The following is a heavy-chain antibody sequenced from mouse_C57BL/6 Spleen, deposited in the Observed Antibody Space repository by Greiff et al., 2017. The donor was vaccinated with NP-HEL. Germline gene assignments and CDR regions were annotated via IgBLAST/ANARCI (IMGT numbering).Heavy chain of an antibody. CDR2: INPYNGGT. CDR1: GYTFTDYY. J-gene: IGHJ4*01. Sequence: VQLQQSGPVLVKPGASVKMSCKASGYTFTDYYMNWVKQSHGKSLEWIGVINPYNGGTSYNQKFKGKATLTVDKSSSTAYMELNSLTSEDSAVYYCARQGYHAMDYWGQGTSVTVSS. CDR3: ARQGYHAMDY. V-gene: IGHV1-19*01.